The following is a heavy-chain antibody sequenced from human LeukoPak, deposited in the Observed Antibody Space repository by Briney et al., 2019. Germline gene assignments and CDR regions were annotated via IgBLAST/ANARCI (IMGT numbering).Heavy chain of an antibody. CDR3: ARDYGGSSPFDY. CDR2: ISLSTGII. CDR1: GFTFSDYG. J-gene: IGHJ4*02. Sequence: GGSLRLSCAASGFTFSDYGMNWVRQAPGKGLEWVSYISLSTGIIYYADSVKGRFTISRDNAKNSLYLHMNSLRAEDTAVYYCARDYGGSSPFDYWGQGTLVTVSS. V-gene: IGHV3-48*04. D-gene: IGHD4-23*01.